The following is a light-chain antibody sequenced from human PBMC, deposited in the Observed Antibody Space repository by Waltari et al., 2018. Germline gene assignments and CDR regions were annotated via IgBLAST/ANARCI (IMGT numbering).Light chain of an antibody. V-gene: IGKV3D-15*01. CDR1: QSVSRH. CDR2: DAS. CDR3: QQYNNWPPLT. J-gene: IGKJ4*01. Sequence: EIVLTQSPGTLSLSPGERATLSCRASQSVSRHVAWYHQKSGQAPRLLIFDASARATGIPARFSGSGSGTEFTLTISSLQSEDVGVYYCQQYNNWPPLTFGGGTKVEIK.